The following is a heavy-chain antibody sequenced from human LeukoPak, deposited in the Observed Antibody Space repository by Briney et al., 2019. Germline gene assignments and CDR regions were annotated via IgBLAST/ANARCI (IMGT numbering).Heavy chain of an antibody. J-gene: IGHJ4*02. CDR1: GFTFSSYG. CDR2: IWDDGTIK. D-gene: IGHD2-2*01. Sequence: PGRSLRLSCAASGFTFSSYGMHWVRQAPGKGLEWVAAIWDDGTIKKYADSVKGRFTISRDNSKNTLYLQMNSLRAEDTAVYYCAKEPGYCSSTSRYYGDYGEDYFDYWGQGTLVTVSS. V-gene: IGHV3-33*06. CDR3: AKEPGYCSSTSRYYGDYGEDYFDY.